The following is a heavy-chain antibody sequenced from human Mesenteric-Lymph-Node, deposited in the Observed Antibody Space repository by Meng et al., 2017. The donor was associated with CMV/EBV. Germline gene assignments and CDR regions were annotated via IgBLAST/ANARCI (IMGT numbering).Heavy chain of an antibody. D-gene: IGHD6-6*01. CDR3: ARDRTYGSSSGRFYHYYYGMDV. V-gene: IGHV3-30*04. J-gene: IGHJ6*02. CDR1: GFTFSSYA. Sequence: GGSLRLSCAASGFTFSSYAMHWVRQAPGKGLEWVAVISYDGNNKYYADSVKGRFTISRDNSKSTLYLQMDSLRAEDTAVYYCARDRTYGSSSGRFYHYYYGMDVWGQGTTVTVSS. CDR2: ISYDGNNK.